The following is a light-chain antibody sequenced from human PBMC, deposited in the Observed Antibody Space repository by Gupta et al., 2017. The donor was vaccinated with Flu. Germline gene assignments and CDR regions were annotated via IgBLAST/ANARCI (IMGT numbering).Light chain of an antibody. CDR2: GAS. Sequence: EIVLTQSPGTLSLSPGERATLACRASQNVSSSYLAWYQQNTGQAARLLIYGASSRATGIPDRFSCSGSGTDFTLTISRLEAEDFAVYYCQQYGSTLPWTFGRGTKVEIK. V-gene: IGKV3-20*01. CDR1: QNVSSSY. CDR3: QQYGSTLPWT. J-gene: IGKJ1*01.